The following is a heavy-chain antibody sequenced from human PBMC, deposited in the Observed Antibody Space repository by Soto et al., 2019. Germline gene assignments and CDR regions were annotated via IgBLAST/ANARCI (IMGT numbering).Heavy chain of an antibody. J-gene: IGHJ6*02. V-gene: IGHV3-33*01. Sequence: GGSLRLSCAASGFTFSSYGMHWVRQAPGKGLEWVAVIWYGGSNKYYADSVKGRFTISRDNSRNTLYLQMNSLRAEYTAVYYFARDLDDYYYYYGMDVWGQGTTVTVSS. CDR2: IWYGGSNK. CDR1: GFTFSSYG. CDR3: ARDLDDYYYYYGMDV.